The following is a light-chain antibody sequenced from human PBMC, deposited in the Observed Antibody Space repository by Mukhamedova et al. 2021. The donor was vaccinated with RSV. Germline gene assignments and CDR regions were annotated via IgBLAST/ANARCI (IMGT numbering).Light chain of an antibody. CDR2: EAS. CDR3: QQYYSYLT. J-gene: IGKJ1*01. Sequence: WYQRRVHGKAPNPLMYEASSLESGVPSRFSGSGSGTEFTLTISSLQPDDFATYYCQQYYSYLTFGQGTKVEIK. V-gene: IGKV1-5*03.